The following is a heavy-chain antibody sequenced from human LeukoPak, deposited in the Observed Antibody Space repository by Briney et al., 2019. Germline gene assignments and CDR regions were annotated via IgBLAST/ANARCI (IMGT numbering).Heavy chain of an antibody. CDR1: GFTVSSNY. J-gene: IGHJ5*02. Sequence: GGSLRLSCAASGFTVSSNYMSWVRQAPGKGLEWLSVIYSGGNTYYADSVEGRFTMSRDNSKNTLYLQMNSLRAEDTAVYYCARGIGSQLRSGWFDPWGQGTLVTVSS. CDR2: IYSGGNT. CDR3: ARGIGSQLRSGWFDP. D-gene: IGHD3-3*01. V-gene: IGHV3-66*01.